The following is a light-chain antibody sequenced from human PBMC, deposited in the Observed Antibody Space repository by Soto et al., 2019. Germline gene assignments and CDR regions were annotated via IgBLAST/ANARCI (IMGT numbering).Light chain of an antibody. Sequence: QSVLTRPASVSGSPGQSITISCTGTSNDVGGYNFVSWYQQHPDKAPRLMIYEVTNRPSGVSDRFSGSKSGNTASLTISGLQAEDEADYYCNSFTSIHTYVFGPGTKVTVL. V-gene: IGLV2-14*01. CDR1: SNDVGGYNF. CDR3: NSFTSIHTYV. CDR2: EVT. J-gene: IGLJ1*01.